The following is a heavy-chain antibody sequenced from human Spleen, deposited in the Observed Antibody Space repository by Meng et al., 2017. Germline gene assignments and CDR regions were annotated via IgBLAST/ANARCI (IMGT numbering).Heavy chain of an antibody. Sequence: QVQVQGSGPGLVKPSQTLSLTCSVSGDSISSGGYYWSWVRQHAGKGLEWTGYIYYSGSTYYIPALKSLVIISLKLSSVTAADTAVYYCARGCSGYRVFLCYWGQGTLVTVSS. CDR3: ARGCSGYRVFLCY. CDR2: IYYSGST. CDR1: GDSISSGGYY. V-gene: IGHV4-31*01. J-gene: IGHJ4*02. D-gene: IGHD3-22*01.